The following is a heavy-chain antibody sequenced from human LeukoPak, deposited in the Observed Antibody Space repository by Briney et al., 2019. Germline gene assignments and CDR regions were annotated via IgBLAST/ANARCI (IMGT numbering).Heavy chain of an antibody. V-gene: IGHV4-30-4*01. CDR1: GGSISSGDYY. CDR3: ARDQIKYDSSGYYYYQYGMDV. D-gene: IGHD3-22*01. Sequence: SEPLSLTCTVSGGSISSGDYYWRWIRQPPGKGLEWIGYIYYSGSTNYNPSLKSRVSISVNTAKNQFSLNLSSVPAADTAVYYCARDQIKYDSSGYYYYQYGMDVWGQGTTVTVSS. J-gene: IGHJ6*02. CDR2: IYYSGST.